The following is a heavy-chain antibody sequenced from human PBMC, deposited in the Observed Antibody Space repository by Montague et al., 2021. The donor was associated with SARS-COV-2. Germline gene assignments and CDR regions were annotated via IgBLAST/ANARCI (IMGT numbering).Heavy chain of an antibody. V-gene: IGHV3-23*03. CDR2: IYRGGRIT. CDR1: GLTFNNYA. Sequence: SLRLSCAASGLTFNNYAFSWVRQAPGKGLEWVSIIYRGGRITYYADALKGRYTISRDDFKNTVYLQMNSLRADDTAVYYCATRYNSGWRDALDIWGQGTTVTVSS. J-gene: IGHJ3*02. CDR3: ATRYNSGWRDALDI. D-gene: IGHD6-19*01.